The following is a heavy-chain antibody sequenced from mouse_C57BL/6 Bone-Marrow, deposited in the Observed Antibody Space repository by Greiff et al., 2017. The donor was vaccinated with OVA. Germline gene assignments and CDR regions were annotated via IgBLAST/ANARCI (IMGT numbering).Heavy chain of an antibody. CDR2: IDPSDSYT. CDR1: GYTFTSYW. CDR3: ARGGPIYYDYDGVDY. V-gene: IGHV1-50*01. Sequence: QLQQPGAELVKPGASVKLSCKASGYTFTSYWMQWVKQRPGQGLEWIGEIDPSDSYTNYNQKFKGKATLTVDTSSSTAYMQLSSLTSEDSAVYYCARGGPIYYDYDGVDYWGQGTTLTVSS. J-gene: IGHJ2*01. D-gene: IGHD2-4*01.